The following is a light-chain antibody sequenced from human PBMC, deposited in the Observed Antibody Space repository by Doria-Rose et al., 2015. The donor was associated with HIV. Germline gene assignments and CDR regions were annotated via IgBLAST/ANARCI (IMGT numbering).Light chain of an antibody. CDR1: QTVSTY. V-gene: IGKV1-39*01. Sequence: DIQMTQSPSSLSASIGDRVTITCRASQTVSTYLNWFQQEPGKAPKLLIYAASRLQSGVPSRFSGSGSGTDFTRTISGLQPGDFATYYCQQTYSSPPWTFGQGTKAEMK. J-gene: IGKJ1*01. CDR2: AAS. CDR3: QQTYSSPPWT.